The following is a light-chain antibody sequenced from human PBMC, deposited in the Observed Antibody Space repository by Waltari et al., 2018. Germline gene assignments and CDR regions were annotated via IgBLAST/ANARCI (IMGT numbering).Light chain of an antibody. CDR1: QGISSA. CDR3: QHLTA. Sequence: AIQLTQSPSSLAASVGDRVTITCRASQGISSAVAWYQQKAGKVPNLLLYDASRLERGVPSRFSGSTSGTDFTLTISSLQPEDFATYYCQHLTAFGPGTKVDI. CDR2: DAS. V-gene: IGKV1-13*02. J-gene: IGKJ3*01.